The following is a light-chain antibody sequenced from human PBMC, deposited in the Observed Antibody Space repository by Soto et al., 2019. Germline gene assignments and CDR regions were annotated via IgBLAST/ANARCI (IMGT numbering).Light chain of an antibody. V-gene: IGLV2-14*01. J-gene: IGLJ2*01. CDR1: SSDVGGYNY. CDR2: EVS. Sequence: QSVLTQPASVSGSPGQSITISCTGTSSDVGGYNYVSWYQQHPGKAPKVIIFEVSNRPSGVSNRFSGSKSGNTASLTISGLLAEDEADYYCQSFDSSLTGPILGVGTKLTVL. CDR3: QSFDSSLTGPI.